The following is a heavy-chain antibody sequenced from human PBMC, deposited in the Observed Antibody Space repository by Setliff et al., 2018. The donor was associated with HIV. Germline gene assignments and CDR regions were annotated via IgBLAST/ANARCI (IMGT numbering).Heavy chain of an antibody. J-gene: IGHJ4*02. CDR3: ARGRSGPYFDY. Sequence: GGSLRLSCAASGFTFSSYSMNWVRQAPGKGLEWVSYISSSSSTIYYADSVKGRFTISRDNAKNSLYLQMNSLRAEDTAVYYCARGRSGPYFDYWGQGTLVTVSS. V-gene: IGHV3-48*01. CDR1: GFTFSSYS. CDR2: ISSSSSTI. D-gene: IGHD3-10*01.